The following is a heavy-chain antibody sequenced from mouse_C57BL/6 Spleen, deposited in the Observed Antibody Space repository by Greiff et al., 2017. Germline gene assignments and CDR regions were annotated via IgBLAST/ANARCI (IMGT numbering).Heavy chain of an antibody. J-gene: IGHJ4*01. V-gene: IGHV1-26*01. D-gene: IGHD4-1*01. CDR3: ARDLGRGAMDY. CDR1: GYTFTDYY. CDR2: INPNNGGT. Sequence: EVQLQQSGPELVKPGASVKISCKASGYTFTDYYMNWVKQSHGKSLEWIGDINPNNGGTSYNQKFKGKATLTVDKSSSTAYMELRSLTSEDSAVYYCARDLGRGAMDYWGQGTSVNVSS.